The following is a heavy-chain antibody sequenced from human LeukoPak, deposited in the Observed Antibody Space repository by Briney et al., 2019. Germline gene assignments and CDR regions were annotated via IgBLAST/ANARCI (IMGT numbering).Heavy chain of an antibody. CDR2: INPSGGST. CDR3: ARERPYDILTGYYPPPDAFDI. CDR1: GYTFTSYY. D-gene: IGHD3-9*01. J-gene: IGHJ3*02. V-gene: IGHV1-46*01. Sequence: ASVKVSCKASGYTFTSYYMHWVRQAPGQGLEWMGIINPSGGSTSYAQKFQGRVTMTRDTSTSTVYMELSSLRSEDTAVYYCARERPYDILTGYYPPPDAFDIWGQGTMVTVSS.